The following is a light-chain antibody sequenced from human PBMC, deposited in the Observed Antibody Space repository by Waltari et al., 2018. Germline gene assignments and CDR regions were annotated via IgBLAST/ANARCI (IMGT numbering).Light chain of an antibody. V-gene: IGKV3-15*01. CDR1: QSVGNN. CDR2: GAS. Sequence: EIVVTQSPVTLSVSPGERATLSCRASQSVGNNLAWYQQKPGQAPRLLIYGASTRATGIPGRFTGSGSGTEFTLTISSLQSDDFAVYQCQHYNKWPPAFGLGTKVEIK. J-gene: IGKJ1*01. CDR3: QHYNKWPPA.